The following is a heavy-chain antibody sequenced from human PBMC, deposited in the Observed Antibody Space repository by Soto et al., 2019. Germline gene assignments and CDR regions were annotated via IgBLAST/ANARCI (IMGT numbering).Heavy chain of an antibody. CDR3: ARGYCSGGSCYSFDY. CDR2: IIPILGIA. J-gene: IGHJ4*02. Sequence: QVQLVQSGAEVKKPGSSVKVSCKASGGTFSSYTISWVRQAPGQGLEWMGRIIPILGIANYAQKFQGRVTITADNSTSTAYMELSSLRSEDTAVYYCARGYCSGGSCYSFDYWGQGTLVTVSS. CDR1: GGTFSSYT. D-gene: IGHD2-15*01. V-gene: IGHV1-69*02.